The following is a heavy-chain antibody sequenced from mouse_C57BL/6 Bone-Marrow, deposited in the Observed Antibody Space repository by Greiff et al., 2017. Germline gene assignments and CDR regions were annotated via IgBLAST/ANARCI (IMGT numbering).Heavy chain of an antibody. J-gene: IGHJ3*01. CDR2: IGPGSGST. Sequence: VQLQQSGAELMKPGASVKLSCKATGYTFTGYWIEWVKQRPGHGLEWIGEIGPGSGSTYYNEKFKGKATLTADKSSSTAYMQLSSLTSEDSAVYFCARSGSNYWFAYWGQGTLVTVSA. CDR3: ARSGSNYWFAY. D-gene: IGHD2-5*01. CDR1: GYTFTGYW. V-gene: IGHV1-9*01.